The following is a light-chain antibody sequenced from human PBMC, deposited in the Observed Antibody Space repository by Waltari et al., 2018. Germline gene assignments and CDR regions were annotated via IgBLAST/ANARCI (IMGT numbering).Light chain of an antibody. CDR1: QRVRVW. CDR3: PQDKSYAP. V-gene: IGKV1-5*03. CDR2: AAS. Sequence: DVQMTQSPSTLAASVGDSVTIPCLASQRVRVWLAWYQLKPGKAPHVRIYAASILESGVPSRFSDIGCGTQFTLTISVLQPDDCATYCRPQDKSYAPVGQGTKVESK. J-gene: IGKJ1*01.